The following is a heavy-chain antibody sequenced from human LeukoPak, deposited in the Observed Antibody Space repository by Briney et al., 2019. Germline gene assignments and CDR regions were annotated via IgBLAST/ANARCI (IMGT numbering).Heavy chain of an antibody. J-gene: IGHJ4*02. D-gene: IGHD6-13*01. CDR3: ARVAAAGTEYFDY. CDR1: GFTFSSYA. V-gene: IGHV3-23*03. Sequence: GGSLRLSCAASGFTFSSYAMTWVRQAPGKGLEWVSLIYSGGSTFYADSVKGRFTISRDNSKNTLYLQMNSLRAEDTAVYYCARVAAAGTEYFDYWGQGTLVPVSS. CDR2: IYSGGST.